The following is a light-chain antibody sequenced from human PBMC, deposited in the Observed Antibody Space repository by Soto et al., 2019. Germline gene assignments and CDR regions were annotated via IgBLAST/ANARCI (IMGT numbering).Light chain of an antibody. V-gene: IGKV3-20*01. CDR3: QHFGGTTFT. CDR1: QSVGTS. CDR2: GAS. Sequence: ETVLTQSPVTLSLSPGEIGTLSCMASQSVGTSLAWYQQKPGQAPRLLIYGASNRATGIPDRFSGSGSGTDFTLTISKLEPEDFAVYYCQHFGGTTFTFGQGTRLEIK. J-gene: IGKJ5*01.